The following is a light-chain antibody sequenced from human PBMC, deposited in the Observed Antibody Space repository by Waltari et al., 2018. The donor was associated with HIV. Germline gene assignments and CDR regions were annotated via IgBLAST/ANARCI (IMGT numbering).Light chain of an antibody. CDR2: EVN. Sequence: QSALTQPPSASGSPGQSVTISCTGTRNDVGNYAYVSWYQQHPGKAPKLLIYEVNQRPSGVPDRFSGSKSDNTASPTVSGLQAEDEADFYCSSYAGRNNRLVFGGGTKMTVL. J-gene: IGLJ2*01. CDR3: SSYAGRNNRLV. CDR1: RNDVGNYAY. V-gene: IGLV2-8*01.